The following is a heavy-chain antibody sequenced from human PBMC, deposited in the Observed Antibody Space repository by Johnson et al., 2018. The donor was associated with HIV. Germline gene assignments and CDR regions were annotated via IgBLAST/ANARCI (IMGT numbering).Heavy chain of an antibody. CDR2: ISYDGSNK. J-gene: IGHJ3*02. CDR3: TTDVAWSYAFDI. D-gene: IGHD2-8*01. CDR1: GFTFSSYG. V-gene: IGHV3-30*03. Sequence: VQLVESGGGVVQPGRSLRLSCAASGFTFSSYGMHWVRQAPGKGLEWVAVISYDGSNKYYADSVKGRFTISRDNSKNPLYLQMNSLKTEDTAVYYCTTDVAWSYAFDIWGQGTMVTVSS.